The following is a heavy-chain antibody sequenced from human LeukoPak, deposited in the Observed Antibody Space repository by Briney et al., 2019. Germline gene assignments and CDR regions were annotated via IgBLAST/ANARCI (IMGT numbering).Heavy chain of an antibody. D-gene: IGHD2-21*01. CDR1: GFTFSSYW. CDR2: INTDGSST. CDR3: ATESGCGGDCYAFDY. Sequence: GGSLRLSCAASGFTFSSYWMHWVRQAPGKGLVWVSRINTDGSSTSYADSVKGRFTISRDNAKNTLYLQMNSLRAEDTAVYYCATESGCGGDCYAFDYWGQGTLVTVSS. J-gene: IGHJ4*02. V-gene: IGHV3-74*01.